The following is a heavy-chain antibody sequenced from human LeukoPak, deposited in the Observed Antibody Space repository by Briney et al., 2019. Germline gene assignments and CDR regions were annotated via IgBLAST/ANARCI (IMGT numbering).Heavy chain of an antibody. CDR1: GWDIAGNY. V-gene: IGHV3-53*01. D-gene: IGHD2/OR15-2a*01. J-gene: IGHJ6*03. CDR2: IYVGLFT. Sequence: GGALRLTCAASGWDIAGNYMSGVRQAPGKGLEWVGAIYVGLFTEYTDSVKGRFTISRDNPKKTLFLAMGTLRAPDTAGYFCVRQRGGPAGRFYHYYYMDVWGKGTTVTVSS. CDR3: VRQRGGPAGRFYHYYYMDV.